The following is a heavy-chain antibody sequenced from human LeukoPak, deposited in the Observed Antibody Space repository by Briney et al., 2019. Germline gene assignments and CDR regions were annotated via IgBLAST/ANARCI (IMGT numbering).Heavy chain of an antibody. D-gene: IGHD3-22*01. V-gene: IGHV4-30-2*01. CDR3: AGSLRYYYDSSGYYYKPFDY. CDR1: GGFLSSGGYS. CDR2: IYHSGST. J-gene: IGHJ4*02. Sequence: PSQTLSLTCAVSGGFLSSGGYSWTWIRQPPGKGLEWIVYIYHSGSTYYNPSLKSRVTISVDKSKNQFSLKLSSVTAADTAVYYCAGSLRYYYDSSGYYYKPFDYWGQGTLVTVSS.